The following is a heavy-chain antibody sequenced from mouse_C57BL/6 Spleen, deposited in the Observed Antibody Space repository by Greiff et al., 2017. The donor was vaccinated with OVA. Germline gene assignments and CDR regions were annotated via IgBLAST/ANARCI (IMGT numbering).Heavy chain of an antibody. CDR2: ISYSGST. Sequence: VQLQQSGPGMVKPSQSLSLTCTVTGYSITSGYDWHWIRPFPGNKLEWMGYISYSGSTNYNPSLKSRISITHDTSKNHFFLKLNSVTTEDTATYYGARGSYYGSRYFDYWGQGTTLTVSS. J-gene: IGHJ2*01. CDR3: ARGSYYGSRYFDY. CDR1: GYSITSGYD. V-gene: IGHV3-1*01. D-gene: IGHD1-1*01.